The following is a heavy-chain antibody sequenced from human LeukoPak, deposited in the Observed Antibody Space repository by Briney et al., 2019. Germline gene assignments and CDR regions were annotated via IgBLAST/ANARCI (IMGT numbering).Heavy chain of an antibody. Sequence: PSETLSLTCTVSGGSISSANYYWNWIRQPPGKGLEWIGYISYSGSTHYNPSLKSRATISADTSKNRFSLKLTSMTAADTAVYHCARGGEGYNYVYWGQGTLVTVSS. D-gene: IGHD5-24*01. J-gene: IGHJ4*02. V-gene: IGHV4-30-4*01. CDR1: GGSISSANYY. CDR2: ISYSGST. CDR3: ARGGEGYNYVY.